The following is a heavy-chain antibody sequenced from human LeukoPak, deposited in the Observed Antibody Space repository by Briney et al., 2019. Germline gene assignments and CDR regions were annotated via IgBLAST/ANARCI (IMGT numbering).Heavy chain of an antibody. J-gene: IGHJ6*04. CDR3: ARGERFLEEGGMDV. CDR1: GYTFTSYG. Sequence: ASVKVSCKASGYTFTSYGISWVGQAPGQGLEWMGWISAYNGNTNYAQKLQGRVTMTTDTSTSTAYMELRSLRSDDTAVYYCARGERFLEEGGMDVWGKGTTVTISS. CDR2: ISAYNGNT. D-gene: IGHD3-3*01. V-gene: IGHV1-18*01.